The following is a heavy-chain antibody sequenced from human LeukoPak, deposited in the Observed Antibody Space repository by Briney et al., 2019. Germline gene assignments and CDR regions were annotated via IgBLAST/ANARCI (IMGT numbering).Heavy chain of an antibody. D-gene: IGHD6-19*01. CDR1: GGSFSGYY. CDR2: INHSGST. V-gene: IGHV4-34*01. Sequence: PSETLSLTCAVYGGSFSGYYWSWIRQPPGKGLEWIGEINHSGSTNYNPSLKSRVTISVDTSKNQFSLKLSSVTAADTAVYYCARVHRGYSSGQSVLAYYYYYGMDVWGQGTTVTVSS. J-gene: IGHJ6*02. CDR3: ARVHRGYSSGQSVLAYYYYYGMDV.